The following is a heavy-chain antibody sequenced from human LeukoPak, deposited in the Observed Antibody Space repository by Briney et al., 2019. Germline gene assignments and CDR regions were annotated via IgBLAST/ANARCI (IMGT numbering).Heavy chain of an antibody. V-gene: IGHV3-21*04. CDR2: ISYTGTYI. Sequence: GGSLRLSCAASAFSLNAYNMNWVRQAPGEGLEWVSSISYTGTYIYYADSVKGRFTISRDNAQNSLYLQMNSLRAEDTAIYYCVRDRGTYRPIDYWGQGTLVTVSS. CDR3: VRDRGTYRPIDY. D-gene: IGHD1-26*01. J-gene: IGHJ4*02. CDR1: AFSLNAYN.